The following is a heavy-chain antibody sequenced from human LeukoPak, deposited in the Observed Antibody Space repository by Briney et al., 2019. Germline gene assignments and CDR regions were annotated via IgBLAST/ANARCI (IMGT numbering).Heavy chain of an antibody. D-gene: IGHD7-27*01. Sequence: GGSLRLSCAASGFTFSSYGMHWVRQAPGKGLEWVAVIWYDGSNKYYADSVKGRFTISRDNSKNTLYLQMNSLRAEDTAVYYCAKGNLGFFDTNYGMDVWGQGTTVTVSS. CDR1: GFTFSSYG. CDR2: IWYDGSNK. J-gene: IGHJ6*02. V-gene: IGHV3-33*06. CDR3: AKGNLGFFDTNYGMDV.